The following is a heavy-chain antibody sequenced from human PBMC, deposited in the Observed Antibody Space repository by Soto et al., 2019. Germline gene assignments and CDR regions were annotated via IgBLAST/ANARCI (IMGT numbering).Heavy chain of an antibody. Sequence: SVKVACKASGGTFSSYAISWVRQAPGEGLEWMGGIIPIFGTANYAQKFQGRVTITADESTSTAYMELSSLRSEDTAVYYCARHSGSFLNYYYYYGMDVWGQGTTVTVTS. CDR2: IIPIFGTA. D-gene: IGHD1-26*01. CDR1: GGTFSSYA. CDR3: ARHSGSFLNYYYYYGMDV. V-gene: IGHV1-69*13. J-gene: IGHJ6*02.